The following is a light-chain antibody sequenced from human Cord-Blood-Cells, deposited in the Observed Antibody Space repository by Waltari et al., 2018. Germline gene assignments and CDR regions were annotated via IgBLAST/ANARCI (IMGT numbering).Light chain of an antibody. CDR1: QSVRSY. CDR3: QQRSNWPIT. J-gene: IGKJ5*01. V-gene: IGKV3-11*01. CDR2: DAS. Sequence: EIVLTQSPATLSLSPGERATFSCRASQSVRSYLAWYPQKPGQYPRHLIYDASNRATGIPARFSGSGSGTDFTLTISSLEPEDFAVYYCQQRSNWPITFGQGTRLEIK.